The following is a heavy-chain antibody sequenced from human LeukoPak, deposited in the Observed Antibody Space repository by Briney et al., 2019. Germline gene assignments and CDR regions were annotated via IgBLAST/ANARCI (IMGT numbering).Heavy chain of an antibody. D-gene: IGHD5-18*01. CDR1: GFTFSSYS. Sequence: GGSLRLSCAASGFTFSSYSMNWVRQAPGKGLEWVGLIRSQGYGGTTQYAASVKGRFTISRDNAKNSLYLQMNSLRAEDTALYYCAKDFGLLTKYSYMDWWGQGTLVTVSS. CDR2: IRSQGYGGTT. V-gene: IGHV3-71*01. CDR3: AKDFGLLTKYSYMDW. J-gene: IGHJ4*02.